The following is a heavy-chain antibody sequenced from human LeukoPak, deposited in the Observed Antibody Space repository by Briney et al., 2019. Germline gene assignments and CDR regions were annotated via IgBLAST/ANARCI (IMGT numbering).Heavy chain of an antibody. V-gene: IGHV3-9*01. D-gene: IGHD5-12*01. Sequence: PGRSLRLSCAASEFTFDDYAMHWVRQAPGKGPEWVSGISRNSGSIGYADTVKGRFTISRDNAKNSLYLQMNSLRAEDTALYYCAKGPSGYEGGLFDYWGQGTLVTVSS. J-gene: IGHJ4*02. CDR3: AKGPSGYEGGLFDY. CDR1: EFTFDDYA. CDR2: ISRNSGSI.